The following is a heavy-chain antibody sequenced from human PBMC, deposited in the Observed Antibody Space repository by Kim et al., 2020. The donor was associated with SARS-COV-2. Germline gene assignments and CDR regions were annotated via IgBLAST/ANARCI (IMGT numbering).Heavy chain of an antibody. CDR3: AREGYYDSSGYPH. V-gene: IGHV3-33*01. J-gene: IGHJ4*02. D-gene: IGHD3-22*01. Sequence: YAYSVKGRFTISRDNSKNTLYLQMNSLRAEDTAVYYCAREGYYDSSGYPHWGQGTLVTVSS.